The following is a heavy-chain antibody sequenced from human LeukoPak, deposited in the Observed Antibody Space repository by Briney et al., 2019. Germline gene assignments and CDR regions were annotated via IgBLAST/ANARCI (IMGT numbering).Heavy chain of an antibody. CDR3: ATPRGTVTTGAVY. Sequence: PGGSLRLSCAASGFTFSTYTMSWVRQAPGKGLEWVSAITGRGGYTYYADSVKGRFTISRDNSKNTMFLQMNNLRAEDTAVYYCATPRGTVTTGAVYWGQGTLVTVSS. J-gene: IGHJ4*02. V-gene: IGHV3-23*01. CDR2: ITGRGGYT. CDR1: GFTFSTYT. D-gene: IGHD4-17*01.